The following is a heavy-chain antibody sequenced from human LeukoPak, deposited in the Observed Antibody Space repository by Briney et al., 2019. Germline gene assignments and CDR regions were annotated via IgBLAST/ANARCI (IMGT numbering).Heavy chain of an antibody. J-gene: IGHJ3*02. Sequence: SVKVSCKASGGTFSSYAISWVRQAPGQGLERMGRIIPILRIANYAQKFQGRVTITADKSTSTAYMELSSLRSEDTAVYYCARGLHDYGDYVDAFDIWGQGTMVTVSS. CDR2: IIPILRIA. CDR3: ARGLHDYGDYVDAFDI. V-gene: IGHV1-69*04. D-gene: IGHD4-17*01. CDR1: GGTFSSYA.